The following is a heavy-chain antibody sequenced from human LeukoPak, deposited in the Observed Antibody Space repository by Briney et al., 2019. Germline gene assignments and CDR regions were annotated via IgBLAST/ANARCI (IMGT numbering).Heavy chain of an antibody. J-gene: IGHJ4*02. V-gene: IGHV4-4*07. D-gene: IGHD2-21*01. CDR1: GGSLSSYY. CDR3: ARESGGDRDLNY. CDR2: IYSSGST. Sequence: SDTLSLTRIVSGGSLSSYYWRWIRQPAGKGLEWIGRIYSSGSTNYNPSLKSRVTMSVDTSKNQFSLNLTSVNAADTAVYYCARESGGDRDLNYWGQGTLVSVSS.